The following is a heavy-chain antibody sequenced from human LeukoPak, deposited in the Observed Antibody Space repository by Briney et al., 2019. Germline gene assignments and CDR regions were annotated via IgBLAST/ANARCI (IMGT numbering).Heavy chain of an antibody. D-gene: IGHD2/OR15-2a*01. J-gene: IGHJ5*02. V-gene: IGHV4-59*01. CDR2: IYYSGST. CDR3: ARDSREYGLPTRTYGFDH. CDR1: GGSLSSYY. Sequence: SETLSLTCTVSGGSLSSYYWSWIRQPPGKGLEWIGYIYYSGSTNYNPSLKSRVTISVDTSKNQFSLKLSSVTAADTAVYYCARDSREYGLPTRTYGFDHWGQGTLVTVSS.